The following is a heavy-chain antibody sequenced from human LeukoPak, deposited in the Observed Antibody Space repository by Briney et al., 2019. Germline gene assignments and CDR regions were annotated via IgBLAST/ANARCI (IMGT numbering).Heavy chain of an antibody. V-gene: IGHV3-23*01. CDR2: ISGSGGST. CDR3: AKGEWGHGMDV. CDR1: GFTFSSIA. Sequence: GGSLRLSCAASGFTFSSIAMSWVRQAPDKGLEWVSTISGSGGSTYYADSVKGRFTISRDNSKNTLYLQMNSLRAEDTAVYYCAKGEWGHGMDVWGQGTTVTVSS. D-gene: IGHD7-27*01. J-gene: IGHJ6*02.